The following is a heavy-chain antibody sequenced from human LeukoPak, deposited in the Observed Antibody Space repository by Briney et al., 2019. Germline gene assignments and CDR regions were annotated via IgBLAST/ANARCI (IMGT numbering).Heavy chain of an antibody. J-gene: IGHJ4*02. D-gene: IGHD3-22*01. CDR3: AKDGYYYDRSGSPPSY. CDR2: IRYDGSNK. V-gene: IGHV3-30*02. Sequence: PGGSLRLSCAASGFTFSSYGTHGFRQAPAKGLEGGAFIRYDGSNKYYADSVKGRFTISRDNSKNTLYLQMNSLRAEDTAVYYCAKDGYYYDRSGSPPSYWGQGTLVTVSS. CDR1: GFTFSSYG.